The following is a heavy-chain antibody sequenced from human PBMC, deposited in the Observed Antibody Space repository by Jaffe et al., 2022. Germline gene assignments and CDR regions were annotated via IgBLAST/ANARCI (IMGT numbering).Heavy chain of an antibody. D-gene: IGHD3-22*01. CDR2: INPNSGGT. Sequence: QVQLVQSGAEVKKPGASVKVSCKASGYTFTGYYMHWVRQAPGQGLEWMGWINPNSGGTNYAQKFQGRVTMTRDTSISTAYMELSRLRSDDTAVYYCARGREVLDYYDSSGYDLDYWGQGTLVTVSS. J-gene: IGHJ4*02. V-gene: IGHV1-2*02. CDR1: GYTFTGYY. CDR3: ARGREVLDYYDSSGYDLDY.